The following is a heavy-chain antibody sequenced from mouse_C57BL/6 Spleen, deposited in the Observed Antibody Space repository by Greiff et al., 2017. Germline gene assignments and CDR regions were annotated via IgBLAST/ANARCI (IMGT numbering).Heavy chain of an antibody. V-gene: IGHV1-64*01. CDR3: ARSGDGRRYAMDY. Sequence: QVQLKQPGAELVKPGASVKLSCKASGYTFTSYWMHWVKQRPGQGLEWIGMIHPNSGSTNYNEKFKSKATLTVDKSSSTAYMQLSSLTSEDSAVYYCARSGDGRRYAMDYWGQGTSVTVSS. J-gene: IGHJ4*01. CDR2: IHPNSGST. CDR1: GYTFTSYW. D-gene: IGHD1-1*01.